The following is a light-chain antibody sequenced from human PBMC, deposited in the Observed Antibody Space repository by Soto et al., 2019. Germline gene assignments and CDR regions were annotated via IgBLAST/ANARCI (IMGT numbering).Light chain of an antibody. J-gene: IGKJ5*01. CDR2: GTS. CDR1: QSLSNFF. Sequence: EIVLTPSPGILSLSPGEGATLSCRASQSLSNFFLAWYQQKPGQAPRLLIYGTSIRATGIPDRFSGSGSETDFTLTVNRLEPEDFAVYYCQQYESSPITFGQGTRLEIK. V-gene: IGKV3-20*01. CDR3: QQYESSPIT.